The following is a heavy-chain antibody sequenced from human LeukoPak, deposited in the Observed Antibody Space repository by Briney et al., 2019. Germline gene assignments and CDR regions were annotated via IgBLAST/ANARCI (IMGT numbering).Heavy chain of an antibody. CDR1: GFAFSSYA. CDR2: ISGSGGST. V-gene: IGHV3-23*01. D-gene: IGHD3-22*01. J-gene: IGHJ4*02. Sequence: PGGSLRLSCAASGFAFSSYAMSWVRQAPGKGLEWVSAISGSGGSTYYADSVKGRFTISRDNSKNTLYLQMNSLRAEDTAVYYCARDQSLTYYYDSSGYYLDYWGQGTLVTVSS. CDR3: ARDQSLTYYYDSSGYYLDY.